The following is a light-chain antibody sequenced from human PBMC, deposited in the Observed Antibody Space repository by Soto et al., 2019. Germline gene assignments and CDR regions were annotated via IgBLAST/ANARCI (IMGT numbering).Light chain of an antibody. J-gene: IGKJ5*01. CDR1: QSVNSK. Sequence: IVMTQSPATLSVSPGERVSLSCRASQSVNSKLAWYQQKPGQAPRLLIYGASTRATCIPARFSGSGSGTEFTLTISSLQSEDFAVYFCQQYNNWPPITVGQGTLLEIK. CDR2: GAS. V-gene: IGKV3-15*01. CDR3: QQYNNWPPIT.